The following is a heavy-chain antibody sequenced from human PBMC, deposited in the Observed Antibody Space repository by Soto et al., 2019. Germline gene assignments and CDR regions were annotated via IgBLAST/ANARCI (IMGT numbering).Heavy chain of an antibody. CDR3: ARARNRYFDY. Sequence: QVHLQESSPGLVRPSESLSLTSNVSGGSMSIGSYFWSWVRQPPGKGLEWIGYVFRSGSINYSPSFKSRVTISIDTSKNQFSLMLKSVTAAHTAVYFCARARNRYFDYWGQGALVTVSS. CDR2: VFRSGSI. V-gene: IGHV4-61*01. D-gene: IGHD1-1*01. CDR1: GGSMSIGSYF. J-gene: IGHJ4*02.